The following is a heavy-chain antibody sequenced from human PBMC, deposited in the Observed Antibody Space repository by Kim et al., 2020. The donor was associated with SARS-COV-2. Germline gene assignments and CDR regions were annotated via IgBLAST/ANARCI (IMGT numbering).Heavy chain of an antibody. Sequence: SETLSLTCTVSGGSITSGGYYWSWIRQHPGKGLEWIGNIYYSGSTYYNPSLKSRVTISVDTSKNQFSLKLSSVTAADTAVYYCARVARITIFGEVNSAFDIWGQGTMVTVSS. CDR1: GGSITSGGYY. J-gene: IGHJ3*02. CDR2: IYYSGST. D-gene: IGHD3-3*01. CDR3: ARVARITIFGEVNSAFDI. V-gene: IGHV4-31*03.